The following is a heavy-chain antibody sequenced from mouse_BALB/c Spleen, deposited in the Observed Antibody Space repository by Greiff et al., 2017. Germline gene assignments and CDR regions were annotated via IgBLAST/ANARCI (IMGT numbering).Heavy chain of an antibody. CDR3: GVQDGYGNYEFDY. CDR1: GYSFTGYF. CDR2: INPYNGDT. Sequence: EVQLQESGPELVKPGASVKISCKASGYSFTGYFMNWVKQSHGKSLEWIGRINPYNGDTFYNQKFKGKATLTVDKSSSTAHMELLSLTSEDSAVYYCGVQDGYGNYEFDYWGQGTTLTVSS. D-gene: IGHD2-1*01. V-gene: IGHV1-37*01. J-gene: IGHJ2*01.